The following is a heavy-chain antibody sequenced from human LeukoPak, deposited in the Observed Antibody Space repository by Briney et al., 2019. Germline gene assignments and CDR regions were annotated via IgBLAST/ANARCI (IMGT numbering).Heavy chain of an antibody. CDR1: GGSISNDNW. CDR3: ARRGYYYDSSGYPH. V-gene: IGHV4-4*02. J-gene: IGHJ4*02. D-gene: IGHD3-22*01. CDR2: IYRTGTT. Sequence: SETLSLTCVVSGGSISNDNWWSWVRQPPGKGLEWIGEIYRTGTTNYNPSFMSRVTISMDKSKNQFSLKLSSVTAADTAVYYCARRGYYYDSSGYPHWGQGTLVTVSS.